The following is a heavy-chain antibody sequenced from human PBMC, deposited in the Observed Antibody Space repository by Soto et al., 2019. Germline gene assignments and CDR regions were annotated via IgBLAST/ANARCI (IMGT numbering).Heavy chain of an antibody. D-gene: IGHD6-13*01. J-gene: IGHJ6*02. V-gene: IGHV3-30-3*01. CDR3: ARVSPAAAGTFYYCYYGMDV. Sequence: LRLSCAASGFTFSSYAMHWVRQAPGKGLEWVAVISYDGSNKYYADSVKGRFTISRDNSKNTLYLQMNSLRAEDTAVYYCARVSPAAAGTFYYCYYGMDVWGQGTTVTVSS. CDR2: ISYDGSNK. CDR1: GFTFSSYA.